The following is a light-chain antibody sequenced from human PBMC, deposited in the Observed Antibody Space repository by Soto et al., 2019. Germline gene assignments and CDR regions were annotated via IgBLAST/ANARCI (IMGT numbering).Light chain of an antibody. Sequence: DVQMPQSPSTLSASVGDRVTITCRASQSINTLLAWYQQKPGKAPKFLIYDVSTLESGVPSRFSGSGSGTEFTLTISSLQPEDFATYYCQQYDCYPLNFGGGTSVESK. V-gene: IGKV1-5*01. CDR3: QQYDCYPLN. J-gene: IGKJ4*01. CDR1: QSINTL. CDR2: DVS.